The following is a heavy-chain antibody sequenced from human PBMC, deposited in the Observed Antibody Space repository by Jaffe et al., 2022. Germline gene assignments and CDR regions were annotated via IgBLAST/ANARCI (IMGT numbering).Heavy chain of an antibody. CDR2: INAGNGNT. Sequence: QVQLVQSGAEVKKPGASVKVSCKASGYTFTSYAMHWVRQAPGQRLEWMGWINAGNGNTKYSQKFQGRVTITRDTSASTAYMELSSLRSEDTAVYYCTYCSGGSCYSAAFDIWGQGTMVTVSS. V-gene: IGHV1-3*01. CDR3: TYCSGGSCYSAAFDI. CDR1: GYTFTSYA. J-gene: IGHJ3*02. D-gene: IGHD2-15*01.